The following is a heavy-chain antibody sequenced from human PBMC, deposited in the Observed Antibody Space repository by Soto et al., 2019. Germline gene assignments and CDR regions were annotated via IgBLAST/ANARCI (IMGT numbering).Heavy chain of an antibody. CDR3: AKDPTTTVVAGTFDY. J-gene: IGHJ4*02. CDR1: GFTFSIYA. D-gene: IGHD2-15*01. CDR2: ISTSGGST. V-gene: IGHV3-23*01. Sequence: GGSLRLSCAASGFTFSIYAMSWVRQAPGKGLEWVSTISTSGGSTYYADSVKGRFTISRDNSKNTLYLQMNSLRAEDTAVYYCAKDPTTTVVAGTFDYWGQGTLVTVSS.